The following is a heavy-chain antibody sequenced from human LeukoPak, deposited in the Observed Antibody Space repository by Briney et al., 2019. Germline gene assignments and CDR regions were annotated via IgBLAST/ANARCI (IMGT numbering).Heavy chain of an antibody. D-gene: IGHD4-17*01. CDR1: GFTFSTFA. V-gene: IGHV3-33*01. Sequence: GGSLRLSCAASGFTFSTFAMHWVRQAPGKGLEWVAVIWYDRTNKYYADSVKGRFTISRDNSKNTLYLQMSSLRAEDTAVYYCARDRLTTVTTFHFDYWGQGTLVTVSS. CDR3: ARDRLTTVTTFHFDY. CDR2: IWYDRTNK. J-gene: IGHJ4*02.